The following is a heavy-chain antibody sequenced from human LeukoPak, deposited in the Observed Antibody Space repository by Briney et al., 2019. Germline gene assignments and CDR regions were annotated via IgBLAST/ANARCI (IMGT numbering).Heavy chain of an antibody. CDR3: ARALIVGATTFYTFDI. D-gene: IGHD1-26*01. V-gene: IGHV3-21*01. J-gene: IGHJ3*02. Sequence: GGSLRLSCAASGFTFNSYSMNWVRQAPGKGLEWVSSISSSSAYIYDADSVKGRFTISRDNAKNSLYLQMNSLRAEDTAVYYCARALIVGATTFYTFDIWGRGTMFTVSS. CDR1: GFTFNSYS. CDR2: ISSSSAYI.